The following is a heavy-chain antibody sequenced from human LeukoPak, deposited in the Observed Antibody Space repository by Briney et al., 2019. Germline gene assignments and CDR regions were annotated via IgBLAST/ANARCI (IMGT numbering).Heavy chain of an antibody. CDR2: ISWNSGSI. J-gene: IGHJ4*02. Sequence: GRSLRLSCAASGFTFDDYAMHWVRQAPGKGLEWVSGISWNSGSIGYADSVKGRFTISRDNAKNSLYLQMNSLRAEDTALYYCAKDMALSERWLQLSYWGQGTLVTVSS. CDR1: GFTFDDYA. D-gene: IGHD5-24*01. CDR3: AKDMALSERWLQLSY. V-gene: IGHV3-9*01.